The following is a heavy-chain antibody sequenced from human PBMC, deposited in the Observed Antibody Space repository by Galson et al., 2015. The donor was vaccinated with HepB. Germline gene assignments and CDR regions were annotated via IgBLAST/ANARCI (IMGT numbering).Heavy chain of an antibody. CDR3: ARVNSSWLDDAFDI. CDR1: GFTFSTYT. J-gene: IGHJ3*02. CDR2: ISYDGIKK. D-gene: IGHD6-13*01. Sequence: SLRLSCAASGFTFSTYTMHWVRQAPGRGLEWVALISYDGIKKHYADSVKARFTISRDNFKNTLYLQMNSLRAEDTAIYYCARVNSSWLDDAFDIWGQGTMVTVSS. V-gene: IGHV3-30-3*01.